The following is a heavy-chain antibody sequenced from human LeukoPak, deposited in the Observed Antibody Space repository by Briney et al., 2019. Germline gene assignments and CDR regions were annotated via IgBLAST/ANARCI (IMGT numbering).Heavy chain of an antibody. J-gene: IGHJ4*02. V-gene: IGHV3-74*01. CDR1: GFTFSNSW. Sequence: GGSLRLSCAASGFTFSNSWTHWVRQAPGKGLVWVSRINSDGRSTVYADSVKGRFTISRDNAKNTLYLQMNSLRDEDTAVYYCARDRYSSGWFGYWGQGTLVTVSS. CDR2: INSDGRST. CDR3: ARDRYSSGWFGY. D-gene: IGHD6-19*01.